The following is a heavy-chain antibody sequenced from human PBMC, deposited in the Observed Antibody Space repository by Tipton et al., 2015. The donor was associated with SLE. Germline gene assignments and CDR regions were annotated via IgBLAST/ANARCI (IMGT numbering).Heavy chain of an antibody. Sequence: TLSLTCTVSGGSISSGAYYWSWIRQHPGKGLEWIGFIYYSGTTHYNPSLKSRLIISVDTSMNQFSLKLSSVTAEDTAVYYCARGYSSSCDYWGQGTLVTVSS. CDR1: GGSISSGAYY. D-gene: IGHD6-13*01. CDR3: ARGYSSSCDY. V-gene: IGHV4-31*03. CDR2: IYYSGTT. J-gene: IGHJ4*02.